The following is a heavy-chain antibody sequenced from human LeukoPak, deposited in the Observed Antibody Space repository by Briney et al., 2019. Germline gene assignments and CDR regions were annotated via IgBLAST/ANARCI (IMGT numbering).Heavy chain of an antibody. CDR2: IYYSENT. D-gene: IGHD3-10*01. CDR1: GGSISGSSYF. V-gene: IGHV4-39*01. CDR3: ARLKEGIDY. J-gene: IGHJ4*02. Sequence: SETLSLTCAVSGGSISGSSYFWGWIRQPPGKGLEWIGSIYYSENTYYNPSLKSRVAISVDTSKNQFSLKLSSVTAADTAVYYWARLKEGIDYWGQGTLVTVSS.